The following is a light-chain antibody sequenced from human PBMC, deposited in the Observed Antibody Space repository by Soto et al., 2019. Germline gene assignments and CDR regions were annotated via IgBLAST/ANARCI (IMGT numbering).Light chain of an antibody. CDR1: QSVSNNY. CDR3: QQYGSSGT. V-gene: IGKV3-20*01. CDR2: GAS. J-gene: IGKJ1*01. Sequence: EMVLTQSPGTLSLSPWERATLSCIAIQSVSNNYLAWYQQKPGQAPRLLIYGASNRATGIPDRFSGSGSGTDFTLTISRLEPEDFAVYYCQQYGSSGTFGQGTKVDIK.